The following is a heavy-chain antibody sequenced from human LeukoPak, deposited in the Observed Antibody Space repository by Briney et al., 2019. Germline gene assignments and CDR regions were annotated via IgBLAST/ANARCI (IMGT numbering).Heavy chain of an antibody. V-gene: IGHV4-38-2*01. Sequence: PSETLSLTCAVSGYSISSGYYWGWIRQPPGKGLEGIGSIYHSGSIYYNSSLKSRVTIPVDTSKNQFSLKLSSVTAADTAVYYCARGYYDSSGYYWNYFDYWGQGTLVTVSS. D-gene: IGHD3-22*01. J-gene: IGHJ4*02. CDR1: GYSISSGYY. CDR2: IYHSGSI. CDR3: ARGYYDSSGYYWNYFDY.